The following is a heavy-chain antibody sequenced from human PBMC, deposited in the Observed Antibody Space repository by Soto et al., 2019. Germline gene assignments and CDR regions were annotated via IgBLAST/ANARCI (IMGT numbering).Heavy chain of an antibody. Sequence: QVQLQESGPGLVKPSETLSLTCSVSGGSITSHYCSWFRQPPGKGLEWIGYINHSGLTSYNPSLKSRVTMSVDTSNNHFSLKVNSVTAADTALYYCARQGFGQLHGLVDVWGPGTTVTVSS. J-gene: IGHJ6*02. CDR2: INHSGLT. D-gene: IGHD3-10*01. CDR1: GGSITSHY. V-gene: IGHV4-59*08. CDR3: ARQGFGQLHGLVDV.